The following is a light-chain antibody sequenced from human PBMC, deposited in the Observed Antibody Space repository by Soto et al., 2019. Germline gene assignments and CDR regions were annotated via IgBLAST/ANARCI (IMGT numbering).Light chain of an antibody. CDR1: QSVNSN. CDR3: QQHNDWPWT. V-gene: IGKV3-15*01. Sequence: EIVMTQSPATLSVSPGERATLSCRASQSVNSNLAWYQQTPGQVPRLLIYAASTRATGIPSRFSGSGSGTEFTLIINSLKSEDSAVYYCQQHNDWPWTFGQGTKVEIK. J-gene: IGKJ1*01. CDR2: AAS.